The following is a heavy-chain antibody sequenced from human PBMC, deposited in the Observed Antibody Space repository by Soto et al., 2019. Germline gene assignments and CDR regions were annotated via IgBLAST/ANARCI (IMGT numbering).Heavy chain of an antibody. CDR3: ARLRGSSSWYVGLEFDY. V-gene: IGHV3-7*05. Sequence: GGSLRLSCAASGFTFSSYWMSWVRQAPGKGLEWVANIKQDGSEKYYVDSVKGRFTISRDNAKNSLYLQMNSLRAEDTAVYYCARLRGSSSWYVGLEFDYWGQGTLVTVSS. J-gene: IGHJ4*02. D-gene: IGHD6-13*01. CDR2: IKQDGSEK. CDR1: GFTFSSYW.